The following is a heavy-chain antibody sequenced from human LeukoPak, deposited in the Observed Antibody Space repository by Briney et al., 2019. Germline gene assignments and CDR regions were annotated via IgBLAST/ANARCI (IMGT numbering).Heavy chain of an antibody. D-gene: IGHD4-11*01. CDR2: INLDGSSA. CDR3: ARDHSPGWFGP. J-gene: IGHJ5*02. V-gene: IGHV3-74*01. Sequence: GGSLRLSCAASGFTFSSYWMHWVRQAPGKGLVWVSRINLDGSSANYADSVRGRFTISRDNAKNTLYLQMNSLRVDDTAIYYCARDHSPGWFGPWGQGTLVTVSS. CDR1: GFTFSSYW.